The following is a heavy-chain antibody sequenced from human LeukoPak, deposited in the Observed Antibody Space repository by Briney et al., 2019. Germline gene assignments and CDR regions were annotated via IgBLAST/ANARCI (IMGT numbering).Heavy chain of an antibody. CDR3: ARACNEMLALYYSFDY. D-gene: IGHD3-10*01. V-gene: IGHV4-4*02. J-gene: IGHJ4*02. CDR2: IYHSGNT. CDR1: GGSISSNNW. Sequence: SETLSLTCTVSGGSISSNNWWGWVRPPPGKGLAWIGEIYHSGNTNYNPTLKSRVTITGDKSKNKFSLRLSSVTAADTVGYDCARACNEMLALYYSFDYWGQGTLVTVSS.